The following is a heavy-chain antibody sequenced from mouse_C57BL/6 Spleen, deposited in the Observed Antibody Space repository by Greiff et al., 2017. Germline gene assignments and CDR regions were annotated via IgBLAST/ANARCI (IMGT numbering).Heavy chain of an antibody. D-gene: IGHD2-4*01. CDR1: GYTFTDYY. CDR3: ARSTGGLRAMDY. V-gene: IGHV1-19*01. Sequence: VHVKQSGPVLVKPGASVKMSCKASGYTFTDYYMNWVKQSHGKSLEWIGVINPYNGGTSYNQKFKGKATLTVDKSSSTAYMELNSLTSEDSAVYYCARSTGGLRAMDYWGQGTSVTVSS. J-gene: IGHJ4*01. CDR2: INPYNGGT.